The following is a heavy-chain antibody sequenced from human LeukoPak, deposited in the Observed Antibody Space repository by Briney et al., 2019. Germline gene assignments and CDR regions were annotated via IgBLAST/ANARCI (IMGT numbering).Heavy chain of an antibody. D-gene: IGHD1-26*01. CDR3: AKAPVGLTTDY. V-gene: IGHV3-30*02. J-gene: IGHJ4*02. Sequence: PGGSLRLSCAASGFTFSNYGMHWVRQAPGKGLEWVAFIRYDESNKYYADSVNGRFTISRDNSKNTLYLQMNSLRAEDTAVYHCAKAPVGLTTDYWGQGTLVTVSS. CDR2: IRYDESNK. CDR1: GFTFSNYG.